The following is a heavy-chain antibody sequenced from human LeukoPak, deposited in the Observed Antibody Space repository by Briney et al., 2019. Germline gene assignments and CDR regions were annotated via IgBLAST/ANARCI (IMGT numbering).Heavy chain of an antibody. CDR2: IRYDGSNK. V-gene: IGHV3-30*02. Sequence: SGGSLRLSCAASGFTFSSYGMHWVRQAPGKGLEWVAFIRYDGSNKYYADSVKGRFTISRDNAKNSLYLQMNSLRAEDTAVYYCARRYYYDSSGSNFDYWGQGTLVTVSS. J-gene: IGHJ4*02. CDR3: ARRYYYDSSGSNFDY. D-gene: IGHD3-22*01. CDR1: GFTFSSYG.